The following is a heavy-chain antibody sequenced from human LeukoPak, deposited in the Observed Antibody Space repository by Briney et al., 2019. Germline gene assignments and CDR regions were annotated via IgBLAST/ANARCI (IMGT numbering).Heavy chain of an antibody. J-gene: IGHJ6*02. Sequence: GGSLRLSCAASGFTFSSYSMNWVRQAPGKGLEWVSSISSSSSYIYYADSVKGRFTVSRDNAKNSLYLQMNSLRAEDTAVYYCARDGGYNYGMDVWGQGTTVTVSS. CDR1: GFTFSSYS. CDR3: ARDGGYNYGMDV. V-gene: IGHV3-21*01. D-gene: IGHD2-2*02. CDR2: ISSSSSYI.